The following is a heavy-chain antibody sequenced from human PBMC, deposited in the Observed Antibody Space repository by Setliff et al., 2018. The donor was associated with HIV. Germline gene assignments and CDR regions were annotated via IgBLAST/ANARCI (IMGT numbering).Heavy chain of an antibody. J-gene: IGHJ5*02. V-gene: IGHV4-59*11. CDR3: ARSTVGAGASFP. CDR2: ISHSGNT. Sequence: SETLSLTCAVSGDSINTHYWSWIRQPPGKGLEWIGCISHSGNTNFNPSLNSRVTISLDASKNQFSLRLTSLTAADTAIYYCARSTVGAGASFPWGRGILVTVSS. CDR1: GDSINTHY. D-gene: IGHD1-26*01.